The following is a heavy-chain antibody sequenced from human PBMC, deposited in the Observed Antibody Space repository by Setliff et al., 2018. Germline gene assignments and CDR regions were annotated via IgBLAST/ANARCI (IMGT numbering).Heavy chain of an antibody. Sequence: GGSLRLSCAASGFTFSSYAMHWVRQAPGKGLEYVSAISSNGGSTYYADSAKGRFTISRDNSKNTLYLQMGSLRAEDMAVYYCARDGDSSGWYAGGEFDYWGQGTLVTVSS. CDR1: GFTFSSYA. CDR3: ARDGDSSGWYAGGEFDY. CDR2: ISSNGGST. D-gene: IGHD6-19*01. V-gene: IGHV3-64*02. J-gene: IGHJ4*02.